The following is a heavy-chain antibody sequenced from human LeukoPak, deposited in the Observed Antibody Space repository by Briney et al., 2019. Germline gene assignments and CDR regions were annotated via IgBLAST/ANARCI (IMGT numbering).Heavy chain of an antibody. J-gene: IGHJ4*02. Sequence: GGSLRLSCAASGFTFSSYSMNWVRQAPGKGLESVSSISSSSSYIYYADSVKGRFTISRDNAKNSLYLQMNSLRAEDTAVYYCARGVEYYDSSGYYDYWGQGTLVTVSS. CDR1: GFTFSSYS. CDR2: ISSSSSYI. V-gene: IGHV3-21*01. CDR3: ARGVEYYDSSGYYDY. D-gene: IGHD3-22*01.